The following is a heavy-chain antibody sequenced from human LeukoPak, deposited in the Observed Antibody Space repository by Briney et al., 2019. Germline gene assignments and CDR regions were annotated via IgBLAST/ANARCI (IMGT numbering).Heavy chain of an antibody. Sequence: ASVKFSCKASGYTFTSCGTIWVRHAPGQGRKWMGWISAYKGHTNYAQKLQGRVTMTTDTSTSTDYMELRSLRSDATAVYCCARAPYSSSPTFDYWGQGTLVTVSS. J-gene: IGHJ4*02. CDR2: ISAYKGHT. CDR1: GYTFTSCG. CDR3: ARAPYSSSPTFDY. V-gene: IGHV1-18*01. D-gene: IGHD6-6*01.